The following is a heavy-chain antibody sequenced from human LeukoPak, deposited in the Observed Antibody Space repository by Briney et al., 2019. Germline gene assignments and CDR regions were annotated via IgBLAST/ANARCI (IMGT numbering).Heavy chain of an antibody. CDR1: GGSISSSSYY. CDR3: ARRWSVVVVAANLGWFDP. V-gene: IGHV4-39*07. D-gene: IGHD2-15*01. J-gene: IGHJ5*02. Sequence: ASETLSLTCTVSGGSISSSSYYWGWIRQPPGKGLEWIGSIHYSGSTNYNPSLKSRVTISVDTSKNQFSLKLSSVTAADTAVYYCARRWSVVVVAANLGWFDPWGQGTLVTVFS. CDR2: IHYSGST.